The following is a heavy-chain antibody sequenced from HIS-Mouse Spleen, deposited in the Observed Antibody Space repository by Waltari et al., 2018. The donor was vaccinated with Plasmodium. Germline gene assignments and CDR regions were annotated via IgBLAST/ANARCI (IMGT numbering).Heavy chain of an antibody. CDR2: INHSGST. CDR3: ARGQLGIDAFDI. D-gene: IGHD7-27*01. V-gene: IGHV4-34*01. CDR1: GGSFSGYY. J-gene: IGHJ3*02. Sequence: QVQLQQWGAGLLKPSETLSLTCAVYGGSFSGYYLRWIRQPPGKGLEWIGEINHSGSTNYNPSLKSRVTISVDTSKNQFSLKLSSVTAADTAVYYCARGQLGIDAFDIWGQGTMVTVSS.